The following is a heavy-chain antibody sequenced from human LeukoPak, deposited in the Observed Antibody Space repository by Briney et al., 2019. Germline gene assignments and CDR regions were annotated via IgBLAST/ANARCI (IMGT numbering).Heavy chain of an antibody. CDR1: GGSISSSSYY. CDR2: ICYSGST. Sequence: SETLSLTCTVSGGSISSSSYYWGWIRQPPGKGLEWIGSICYSGSTYYNPSLKSRVTISVDTSKNQFSLKLSSVTAADTAVYYCARLGSYWDYYYYMDVWGKGTTVTVSS. V-gene: IGHV4-39*01. J-gene: IGHJ6*03. CDR3: ARLGSYWDYYYYMDV. D-gene: IGHD1-26*01.